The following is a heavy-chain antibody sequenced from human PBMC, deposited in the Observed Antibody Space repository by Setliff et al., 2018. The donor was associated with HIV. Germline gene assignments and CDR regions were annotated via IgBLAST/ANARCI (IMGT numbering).Heavy chain of an antibody. J-gene: IGHJ6*03. CDR2: INHDRTT. V-gene: IGHV4-34*01. Sequence: PSETLSLTCAVSGYSITSVYYWSWIRQPPGKGLEWIGEINHDRTTNYNPSLKSRVTISVDTSKNQFSLKLSSVTAADTAVYYCASEAWTSYRSSSGYYYYYMDVWGKGTTVTVSS. D-gene: IGHD6-6*01. CDR3: ASEAWTSYRSSSGYYYYYMDV. CDR1: GYSITSVYY.